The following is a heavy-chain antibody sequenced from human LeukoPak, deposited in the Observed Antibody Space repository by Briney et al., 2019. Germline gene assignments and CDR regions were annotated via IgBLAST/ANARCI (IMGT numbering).Heavy chain of an antibody. Sequence: GGSLRLSCAASGFTVSSNYMSWVRQAPGKGLEWVSVIYSGGSTYYADSVKGRFTIFRDNSKNTLYLQMNSLRDEDTAVYYCARDRSDEYGSGSYYFDYWGQGTLVTVSS. V-gene: IGHV3-53*05. J-gene: IGHJ4*02. D-gene: IGHD3-10*01. CDR3: ARDRSDEYGSGSYYFDY. CDR2: IYSGGST. CDR1: GFTVSSNY.